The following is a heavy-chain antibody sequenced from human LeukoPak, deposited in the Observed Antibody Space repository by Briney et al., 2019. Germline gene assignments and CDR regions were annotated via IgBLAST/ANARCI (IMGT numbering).Heavy chain of an antibody. CDR3: ARVLKGSGSYFSSYSYFDY. CDR2: FDPEDGET. Sequence: GASVKVSCKVSGYTLTELSMHWVRQAPGKGLEWMGGFDPEDGETIYAQKFQGRVTMTEDTSTDTAYMELSSLRSEDTAVYYCARVLKGSGSYFSSYSYFDYWGQGTLVTVSS. J-gene: IGHJ4*02. V-gene: IGHV1-24*01. D-gene: IGHD3-10*01. CDR1: GYTLTELS.